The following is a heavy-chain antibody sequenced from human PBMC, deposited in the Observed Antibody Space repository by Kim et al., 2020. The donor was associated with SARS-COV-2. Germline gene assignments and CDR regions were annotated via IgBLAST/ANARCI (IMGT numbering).Heavy chain of an antibody. J-gene: IGHJ6*02. D-gene: IGHD2-2*01. CDR1: GFTFSSYA. CDR2: ISYDGSNK. V-gene: IGHV3-30*04. CDR3: ARDAEDCSSTSCYSGWDYYYYGMDV. Sequence: GGSLRHSCAASGFTFSSYAMHWVRQAPGKGLEWVAVISYDGSNKYYADSVKGRFTISRDNSKNTLYLQMNSLRAEDTAVYYCARDAEDCSSTSCYSGWDYYYYGMDVWGQGTTVTVSS.